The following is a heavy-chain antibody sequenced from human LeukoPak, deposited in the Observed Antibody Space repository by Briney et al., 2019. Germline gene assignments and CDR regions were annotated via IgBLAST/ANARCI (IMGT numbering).Heavy chain of an antibody. J-gene: IGHJ4*02. CDR1: GDSVSSNSAA. D-gene: IGHD6-19*01. V-gene: IGHV6-1*01. CDR3: AREGIAVAGTPNFDY. CDR2: TYYRSKWYN. Sequence: SQTLSLTCAISGDSVSSNSAAWNWIRHSPSRGLEWLGRTYYRSKWYNDYAVSVKSRITINPDTSKNQFSLQLNSVTPEDTAVYYCAREGIAVAGTPNFDYWGQGTLVTVSS.